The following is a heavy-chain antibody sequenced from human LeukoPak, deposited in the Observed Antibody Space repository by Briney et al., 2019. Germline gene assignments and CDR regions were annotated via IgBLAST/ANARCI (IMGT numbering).Heavy chain of an antibody. V-gene: IGHV1-2*02. D-gene: IGHD3-10*01. CDR2: INPNTGDT. CDR3: ARNYGYFDY. J-gene: IGHJ4*02. CDR1: GFTFNAYY. Sequence: ASVKVSCKASGFTFNAYYIHWVRQAPGQGLEWMGWINPNTGDTNYAQKFQGRVTTTRDTSISTAYMGLSRLRSDDTAVYYCARNYGYFDYWGQGTLVTVSS.